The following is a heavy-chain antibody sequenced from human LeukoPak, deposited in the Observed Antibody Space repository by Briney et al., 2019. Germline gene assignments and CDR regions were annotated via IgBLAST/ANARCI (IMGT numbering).Heavy chain of an antibody. J-gene: IGHJ4*02. D-gene: IGHD6-19*01. CDR2: ISSSGYST. CDR3: AKTTYASSSSGWYNHFDY. CDR1: GFTFSSYA. Sequence: GGSLRLSCAASGFTFSSYAMTWVRQAPGKGLEWVSTISSSGYSTYYADSVKGRFTISRDNSKNTLYLQLNGLRAEDTTVYYCAKTTYASSSSGWYNHFDYWGQGTLVTVSS. V-gene: IGHV3-23*01.